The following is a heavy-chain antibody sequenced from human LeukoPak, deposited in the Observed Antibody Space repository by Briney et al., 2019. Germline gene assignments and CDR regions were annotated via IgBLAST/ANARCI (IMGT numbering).Heavy chain of an antibody. D-gene: IGHD5-12*01. V-gene: IGHV4-59*01. Sequence: SETLSFTYAVYGGSFSGYYWSWIRQPPGKGLEWIGYIYYSGSTNYNPSLKSRVTISVDTSKNQFSLKLSSVTAADTAVYYCATSGYDYYFDYWGQGTLVTVSS. J-gene: IGHJ4*02. CDR1: GGSFSGYY. CDR3: ATSGYDYYFDY. CDR2: IYYSGST.